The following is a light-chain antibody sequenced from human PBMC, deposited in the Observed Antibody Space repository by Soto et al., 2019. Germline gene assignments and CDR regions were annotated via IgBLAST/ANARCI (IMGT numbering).Light chain of an antibody. Sequence: QSVLTQPASVSGSPGQSIAISCTGTSSDVGGYDYVSWYQQQPDKAHKLINYEVTKRPSGVSNRFSGSKSGNTASLTISVLQPDDEADYYCSSHTSGDTRVFGSGTKVTVL. CDR1: SSDVGGYDY. J-gene: IGLJ1*01. CDR3: SSHTSGDTRV. V-gene: IGLV2-14*01. CDR2: EVT.